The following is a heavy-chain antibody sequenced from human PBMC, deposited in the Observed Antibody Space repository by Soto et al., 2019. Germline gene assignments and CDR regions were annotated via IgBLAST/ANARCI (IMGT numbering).Heavy chain of an antibody. Sequence: LSLTCTFSCGSISVDDHYWSWIRQPPGKGLEWIGYIYYTGSTNYNPSLESRLTISIDRPKNQFSLTLTSVNAADTALYYCARDRANSTDYFDSWGQGTLVTVSS. D-gene: IGHD1-1*01. J-gene: IGHJ4*02. CDR2: IYYTGST. V-gene: IGHV4-30-4*01. CDR3: ARDRANSTDYFDS. CDR1: CGSISVDDHY.